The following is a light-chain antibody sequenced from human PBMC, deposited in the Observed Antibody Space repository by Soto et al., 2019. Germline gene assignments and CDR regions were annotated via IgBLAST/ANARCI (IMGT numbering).Light chain of an antibody. V-gene: IGLV3-21*02. CDR2: DGS. CDR1: NIATKS. Sequence: SYELTQPPSVSVAPGQTARITCEGNNIATKSVHWYQQKPGQAPVLVVYDGSDRPSGIPDRFSGSNSGNTATLTISRVEAGDEADYYCQVWDALSDHYVFGTGTKPTVL. J-gene: IGLJ1*01. CDR3: QVWDALSDHYV.